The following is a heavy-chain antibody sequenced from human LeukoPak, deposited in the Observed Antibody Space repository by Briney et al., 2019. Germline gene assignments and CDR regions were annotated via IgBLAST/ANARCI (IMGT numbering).Heavy chain of an antibody. CDR1: AGPLSGYY. D-gene: IGHD3-16*01. J-gene: IGHJ4*02. CDR2: INHSGST. V-gene: IGHV4-34*01. Sequence: SETLSLTCAVYAGPLSGYYWSWIRQPPGKGLEWIGEINHSGSTNYNPSLKSRVTISVDTSKNQFSLKLSSVTAADTAVYYCAGYYGWYWGQGTLVTVSS. CDR3: AGYYGWY.